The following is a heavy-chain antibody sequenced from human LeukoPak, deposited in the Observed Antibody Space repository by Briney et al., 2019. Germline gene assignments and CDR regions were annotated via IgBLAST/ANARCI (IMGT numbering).Heavy chain of an antibody. V-gene: IGHV1-8*01. CDR1: GYTFTSYD. CDR3: ARGTRTRKHSKTPPDAFDI. D-gene: IGHD6-13*01. CDR2: MNPNSGNT. J-gene: IGHJ3*02. Sequence: ASVKVSCKASGYTFTSYDINWVRQATGQGPEWMGWMNPNSGNTGYAQKFQGRVTMTRNTSISTAYMELSSLRSEDTAVYYCARGTRTRKHSKTPPDAFDIWGQGTMVTVSS.